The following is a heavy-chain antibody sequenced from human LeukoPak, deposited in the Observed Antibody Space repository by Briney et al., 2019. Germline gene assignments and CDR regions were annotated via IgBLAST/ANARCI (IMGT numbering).Heavy chain of an antibody. D-gene: IGHD3-9*01. Sequence: SETLSLTCTVSGGSIATYYWSWIRQPPGKGLEWIGYIYYNGHTDYNPSLKSRVTISVHTSKNQFSLKLSSVTAADTAVYYCARGDIPDAFDIWGQGTMVTVSS. CDR3: ARGDIPDAFDI. CDR1: GGSIATYY. CDR2: IYYNGHT. J-gene: IGHJ3*02. V-gene: IGHV4-59*12.